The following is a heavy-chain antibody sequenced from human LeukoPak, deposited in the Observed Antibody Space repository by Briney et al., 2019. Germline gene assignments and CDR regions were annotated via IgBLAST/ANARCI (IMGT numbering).Heavy chain of an antibody. CDR1: GFTVSGNY. Sequence: GGSLRLSCAASGFTVSGNYMTWVRQAPGKGLECVSVIYSGGSTYYADSVEGRFTISRDNSKNTLYLHMNSLRAEDTAVFYCARGNGYRGGAAFDYWGQGTLVTVSS. CDR2: IYSGGST. J-gene: IGHJ4*02. V-gene: IGHV3-66*01. D-gene: IGHD1-26*01. CDR3: ARGNGYRGGAAFDY.